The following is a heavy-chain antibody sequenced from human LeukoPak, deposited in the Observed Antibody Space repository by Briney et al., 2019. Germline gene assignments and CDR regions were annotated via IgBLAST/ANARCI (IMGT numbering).Heavy chain of an antibody. J-gene: IGHJ6*02. D-gene: IGHD5-12*01. CDR1: RGSISSGGYS. CDR3: ARYVGYGSGHYYGMDL. Sequence: PSQTLSLTCAVSRGSISSGGYSWSWIRQPPGKGLEWIGYIYHSGSTYYNPSLKSRVTISVDRSKNQFSLKLSSVTAGDTAVYYCARYVGYGSGHYYGMDLWGQGTTVTVSS. V-gene: IGHV4-30-2*01. CDR2: IYHSGST.